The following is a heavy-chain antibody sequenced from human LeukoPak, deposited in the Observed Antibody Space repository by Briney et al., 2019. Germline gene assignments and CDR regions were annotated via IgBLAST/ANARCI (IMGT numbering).Heavy chain of an antibody. CDR2: IYSGGST. CDR1: GFTFSTYS. Sequence: GGSLRLSCAASGFTFSTYSMNWVRQAPGKGLEWVSVIYSGGSTYYADSVKGRFTIPRDNSKNTLYLQMNSLRAEDTAVYYCARGRGRLGYYYYYMDVWGKGTTVTVSS. J-gene: IGHJ6*03. V-gene: IGHV3-53*01. CDR3: ARGRGRLGYYYYYMDV. D-gene: IGHD4-11*01.